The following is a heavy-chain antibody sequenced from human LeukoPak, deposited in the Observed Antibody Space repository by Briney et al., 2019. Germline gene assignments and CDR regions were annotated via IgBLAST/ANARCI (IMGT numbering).Heavy chain of an antibody. V-gene: IGHV3-21*01. D-gene: IGHD2-2*01. CDR3: ARDGYCSSTSCYLDAFDI. Sequence: GGSLRLSCEGSGINFNDYTMNWVRQAPGKGLEWVSSISSRNSFIHYTDSVKGRFTISRDNAKNSLYLQMDSLRAEDTAVYYCARDGYCSSTSCYLDAFDIWGQGTMVTVSS. CDR2: ISSRNSFI. CDR1: GINFNDYT. J-gene: IGHJ3*02.